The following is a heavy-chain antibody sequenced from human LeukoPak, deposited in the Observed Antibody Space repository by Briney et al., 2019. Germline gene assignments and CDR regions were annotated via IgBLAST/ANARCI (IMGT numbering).Heavy chain of an antibody. CDR1: GFTFSSRD. J-gene: IGHJ4*02. CDR2: ISTAGDT. Sequence: GGSLRLSCAASGFTFSSRDMPWVRQASGKGLEWDSGISTAGDTCYLDSLEGRFTISRENVKNSLYLQMNSLRAGDTAVYYCARGGRVAAVDYWGQGTLVTVSS. D-gene: IGHD3-16*01. CDR3: ARGGRVAAVDY. V-gene: IGHV3-13*01.